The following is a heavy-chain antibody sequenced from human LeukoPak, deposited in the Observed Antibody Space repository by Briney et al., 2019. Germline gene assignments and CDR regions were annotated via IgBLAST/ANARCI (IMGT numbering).Heavy chain of an antibody. CDR2: VYYSGST. J-gene: IGHJ4*02. CDR1: GGSVSGYY. V-gene: IGHV4-59*02. Sequence: SETLSLTCVVSGGSVSGYYWGWIRQPPGRGLEWIGYVYYSGSTNYNPSFKSRITISVDTSRNQFSLQLSSVTAADTAVYYCASRGLAPSVFDYWGQGTLVTVSS. CDR3: ASRGLAPSVFDY.